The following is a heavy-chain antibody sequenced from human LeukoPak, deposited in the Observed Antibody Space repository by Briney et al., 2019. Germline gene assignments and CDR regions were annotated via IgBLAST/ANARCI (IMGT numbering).Heavy chain of an antibody. CDR2: IDPSGGSI. CDR1: AYTFSSYL. D-gene: IGHD3-10*01. J-gene: IGHJ5*02. Sequence: ASVKVSCKASAYTFSSYLIHWVRQAPGQGLEWMGIIDPSGGSIVYAQKFQGRVIMTRDTSTSTVYMELSTLRSEDTAVYYCARDLGLRGVTNWFDPWGQGTLVTVSS. V-gene: IGHV1-46*01. CDR3: ARDLGLRGVTNWFDP.